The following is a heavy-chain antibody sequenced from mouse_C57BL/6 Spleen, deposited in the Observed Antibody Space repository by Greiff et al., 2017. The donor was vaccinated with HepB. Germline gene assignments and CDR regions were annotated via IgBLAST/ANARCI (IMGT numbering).Heavy chain of an antibody. CDR2: ISGGGGNT. CDR1: GFTFSSYT. Sequence: EVMLVESGGGLVKPGGSLKLSCAASGFTFSSYTMSWVRQTPEKRLEWVATISGGGGNTYYPDSVKGRFTISRDNAKNTLYLQMSSLRSEDTALYYCARPPDDYDGAWFAYWGQGTLVTVSA. D-gene: IGHD2-4*01. V-gene: IGHV5-9*01. J-gene: IGHJ3*01. CDR3: ARPPDDYDGAWFAY.